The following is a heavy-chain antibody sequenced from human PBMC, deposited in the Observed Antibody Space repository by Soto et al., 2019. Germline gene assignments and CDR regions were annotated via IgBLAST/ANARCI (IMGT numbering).Heavy chain of an antibody. Sequence: EVQLVESGGGLVKPGGSLRLSCVASGFTFSNAWMNWVRQAPGKGLEWVGRIKSKTHGGTTDYAAPLKGRFTISRDDSENTLYLQMDSLRTEDTAVYYCATDCEHHWGQGTLVTVSS. CDR3: ATDCEHH. J-gene: IGHJ4*02. CDR1: GFTFSNAW. V-gene: IGHV3-15*07. CDR2: IKSKTHGGTT. D-gene: IGHD2-21*01.